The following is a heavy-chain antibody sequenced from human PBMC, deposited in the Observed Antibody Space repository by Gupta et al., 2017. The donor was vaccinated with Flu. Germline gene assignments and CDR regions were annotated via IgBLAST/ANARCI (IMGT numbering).Heavy chain of an antibody. V-gene: IGHV1-46*01. CDR2: INPSGGST. CDR1: GYTFTSYY. Sequence: QVQLVQSGAEVKKPGASVKVSCKASGYTFTSYYMHWVRQAPGQGLEWMGIINPSGGSTSYAQKFQGRVTMTRDTSTSTVYMELSSLRSEDTAVYYCARDSHRPSYGALGGCMDVWGQGTTVTVSS. J-gene: IGHJ6*02. D-gene: IGHD2-21*01. CDR3: ARDSHRPSYGALGGCMDV.